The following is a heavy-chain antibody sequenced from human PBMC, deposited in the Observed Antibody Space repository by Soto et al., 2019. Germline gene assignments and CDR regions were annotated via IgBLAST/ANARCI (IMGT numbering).Heavy chain of an antibody. Sequence: ASVKVSCKASGDTFSTYTITWMRQAPGQGLEWMGGIIPRSATSNYAQKFQGRVTITADESTSTAYMELSSLRSEDTAVYYCARHVRRFGELPRLHYGMDVWGQGTTVTVSS. J-gene: IGHJ6*02. CDR3: ARHVRRFGELPRLHYGMDV. V-gene: IGHV1-69*13. CDR2: IIPRSATS. CDR1: GDTFSTYT. D-gene: IGHD3-10*01.